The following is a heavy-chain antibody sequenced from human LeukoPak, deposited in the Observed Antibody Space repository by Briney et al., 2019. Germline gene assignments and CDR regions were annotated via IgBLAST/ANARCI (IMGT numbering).Heavy chain of an antibody. V-gene: IGHV3-23*01. J-gene: IGHJ6*04. CDR2: ISGSGGST. CDR1: GFTFSSYA. Sequence: QSGGSLRLSCAASGFTFSSYAMSWVRQAPGKGLEWVSAISGSGGSTYYADFVKGRFTISRDSSKNTLYLQMNSLRAEDTAVYYCAKDGYSYGPVDVWGKGTTVTVSS. CDR3: AKDGYSYGPVDV. D-gene: IGHD5-18*01.